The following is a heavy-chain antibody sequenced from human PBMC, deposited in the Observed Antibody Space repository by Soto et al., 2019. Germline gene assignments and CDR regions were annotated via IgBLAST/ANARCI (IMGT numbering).Heavy chain of an antibody. Sequence: GASVKVSCKASGYTFTGYYMHWVRQAPGQGLEWMGWITPNSGGTNYAQKFQGWVTMTRDTSISTAYMELSRLRSDDTAVYYCARVRLSNYHYYYGMDVWGQGTTVTVSS. CDR2: ITPNSGGT. V-gene: IGHV1-2*04. CDR1: GYTFTGYY. D-gene: IGHD4-4*01. CDR3: ARVRLSNYHYYYGMDV. J-gene: IGHJ6*02.